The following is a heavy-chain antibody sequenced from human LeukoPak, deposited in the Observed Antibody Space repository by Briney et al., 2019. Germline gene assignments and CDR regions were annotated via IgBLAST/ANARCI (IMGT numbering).Heavy chain of an antibody. J-gene: IGHJ3*02. CDR3: ARERIVGATDAVAFDI. CDR2: IRYDGSNK. Sequence: GGSLRLSCAASGFTFSSYGMLWVRQAPGKGLEWVAFIRYDGSNKYYADSVKGRFTISRDNSKNTLYLQMNSLRAEDTAVYYCARERIVGATDAVAFDIWGQGTMVTVSS. D-gene: IGHD1-26*01. CDR1: GFTFSSYG. V-gene: IGHV3-30*02.